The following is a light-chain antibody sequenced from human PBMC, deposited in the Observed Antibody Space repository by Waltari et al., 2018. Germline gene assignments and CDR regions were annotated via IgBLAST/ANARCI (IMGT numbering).Light chain of an antibody. CDR2: GTT. V-gene: IGLV1-40*01. Sequence: SSLRQPPTPTVASGQAVTTPCTRRKTHIGRPQTLQRYHQLPGTAPKLLSYGTTNRPSEGPDRFTSSRSVTSASLTITGLQSADEGDYYCQCYDTSQSGPLFGGGTKVTVL. CDR3: QCYDTSQSGPL. J-gene: IGLJ3*02. CDR1: KTHIGRPQT.